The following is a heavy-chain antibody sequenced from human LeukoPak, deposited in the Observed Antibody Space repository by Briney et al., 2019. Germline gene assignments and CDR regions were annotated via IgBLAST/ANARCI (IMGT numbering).Heavy chain of an antibody. J-gene: IGHJ4*02. Sequence: GGSLRLSCAASGFTFDDYAMHRVRQAPGKGLEWVSGISWNSGCIGYADSVKGRFTISGDNAKNSLYLQMNSLRAEDMALYYCAKDLSAAGARGFDYWGQGTLVTVSS. V-gene: IGHV3-9*03. CDR3: AKDLSAAGARGFDY. CDR1: GFTFDDYA. D-gene: IGHD6-13*01. CDR2: ISWNSGCI.